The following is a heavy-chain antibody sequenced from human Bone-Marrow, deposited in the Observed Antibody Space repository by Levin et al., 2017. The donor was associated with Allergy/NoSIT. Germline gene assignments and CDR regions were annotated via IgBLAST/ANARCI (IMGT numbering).Heavy chain of an antibody. D-gene: IGHD2-2*01. CDR2: ISSTGYST. J-gene: IGHJ6*02. V-gene: IGHV3-23*01. Sequence: GASVKVSCAASGFTFSNYAMSWVRQAKGEGLEWVSTISSTGYSTYQADSVKGRFTLSRDNSKNTVSLQMNSLRAEDTAVYYCAREWCSSTSCRFYYYGLDLWGQGTTVTVSS. CDR1: GFTFSNYA. CDR3: AREWCSSTSCRFYYYGLDL.